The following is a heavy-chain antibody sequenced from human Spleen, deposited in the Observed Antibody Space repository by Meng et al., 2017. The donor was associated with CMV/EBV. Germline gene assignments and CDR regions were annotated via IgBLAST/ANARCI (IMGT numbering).Heavy chain of an antibody. Sequence: GGSLRLSCAASGFTFGDYGMSWVRQAPGKGLEWVSAIHWNGGSAGYADSVKGRFTISRDNAKSSLYLQMDSLRAEDTALYYCARDGDYSKGFYYYYGLEVWGQGTTVTVSS. V-gene: IGHV3-20*04. J-gene: IGHJ6*02. CDR1: GFTFGDYG. D-gene: IGHD4-11*01. CDR2: IHWNGGSA. CDR3: ARDGDYSKGFYYYYGLEV.